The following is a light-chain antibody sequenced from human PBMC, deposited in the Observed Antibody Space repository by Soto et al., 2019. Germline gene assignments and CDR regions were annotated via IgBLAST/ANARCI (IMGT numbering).Light chain of an antibody. CDR3: QQTYNMPRT. J-gene: IGKJ3*01. CDR1: QSISRH. V-gene: IGKV1-39*01. Sequence: DIQMTQSPSSLSASLGDRVTITCRASQSISRHLNWYQQKPGKAPRLLIYAASSLQSGVPSRFSGSGSGTDFILTITSLQPEDSATYYFQQTYNMPRTFGPGTKVD. CDR2: AAS.